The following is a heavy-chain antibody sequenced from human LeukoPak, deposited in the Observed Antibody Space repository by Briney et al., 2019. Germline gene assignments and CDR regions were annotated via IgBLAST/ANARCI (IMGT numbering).Heavy chain of an antibody. CDR2: INPNSGGT. D-gene: IGHD2-8*01. CDR1: GYTFTCYY. CDR3: ARDPEYCTNGVCYIEGY. V-gene: IGHV1-2*06. J-gene: IGHJ4*02. Sequence: ASVKVSCKASGYTFTCYYMHWVRQAPGQGLEWMGRINPNSGGTNYAQKLQGRVTMTRDTSISTAYMELSRLRSDDTAVYYCARDPEYCTNGVCYIEGYWGQGTLVTVSS.